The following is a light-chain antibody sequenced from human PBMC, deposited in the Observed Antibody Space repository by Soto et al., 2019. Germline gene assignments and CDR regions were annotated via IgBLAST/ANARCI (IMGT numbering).Light chain of an antibody. Sequence: QSVLTQPPSASGTPGQRVTISCSGSSSNIGSNTVNWYQHLPGTAPKLLIYSNNQRPSGVPDRFSGSKSGTSASLAISGLQSEDAADYYCATWDDSLNGPMFGGGTKLTVL. CDR1: SSNIGSNT. J-gene: IGLJ3*02. V-gene: IGLV1-44*01. CDR3: ATWDDSLNGPM. CDR2: SNN.